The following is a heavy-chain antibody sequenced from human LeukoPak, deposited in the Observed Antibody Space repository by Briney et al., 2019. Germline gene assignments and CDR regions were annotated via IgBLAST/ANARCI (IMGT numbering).Heavy chain of an antibody. V-gene: IGHV4-59*01. Sequence: PSETLSLTCRVSGGSIGSYYWSWIRQPPGKGLEWIGYINYSGSTNYNPSLKSRVTISVDTSNNQFSLKLTSVTAADTAVYFCARGMTTANYWGQGTLVTVSS. J-gene: IGHJ4*02. CDR2: INYSGST. CDR1: GGSIGSYY. CDR3: ARGMTTANY. D-gene: IGHD4-17*01.